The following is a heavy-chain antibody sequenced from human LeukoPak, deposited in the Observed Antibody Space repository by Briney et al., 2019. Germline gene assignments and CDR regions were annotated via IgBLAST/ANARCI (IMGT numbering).Heavy chain of an antibody. V-gene: IGHV3-48*04. Sequence: RPGGSLRLSCAASGFTFSSYSMNWVRQAPGKGLEWVSYISSSSSTIYYADSVKGRFTISRDNAKNSLYLQMNSLRAEDTAVYYCARGVIQLWSDNWFDPWGQGTLVTVSS. D-gene: IGHD5-18*01. CDR3: ARGVIQLWSDNWFDP. J-gene: IGHJ5*02. CDR1: GFTFSSYS. CDR2: ISSSSSTI.